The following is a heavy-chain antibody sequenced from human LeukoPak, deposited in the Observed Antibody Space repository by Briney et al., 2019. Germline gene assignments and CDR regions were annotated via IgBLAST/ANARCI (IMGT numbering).Heavy chain of an antibody. J-gene: IGHJ4*02. CDR3: GRYYGDYTAFDY. CDR2: ISYDGSNK. Sequence: GGSLRLSCAASGFTFSSYAMHWVRQAPGKGLEWVAVISYDGSNKYYADSVKGRFTISRDNSKNTLYLQMNSLRAEDTAVYYCGRYYGDYTAFDYWGQGTLVTVSS. V-gene: IGHV3-30-3*01. CDR1: GFTFSSYA. D-gene: IGHD4-17*01.